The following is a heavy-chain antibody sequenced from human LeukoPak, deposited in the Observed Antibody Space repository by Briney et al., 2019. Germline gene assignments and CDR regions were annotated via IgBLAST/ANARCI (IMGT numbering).Heavy chain of an antibody. V-gene: IGHV1-2*02. D-gene: IGHD6-13*01. J-gene: IGHJ4*02. CDR3: ARRDLVAAAGSDY. Sequence: ASVKVSCKASGYTFNGYYMHWVRQAPGQGLEWMGWINPNSGGTNYAQKFQGRVTMTRDTSISTAYMELSRLRSDDTAVYYCARRDLVAAAGSDYWGQGTLVTVSS. CDR1: GYTFNGYY. CDR2: INPNSGGT.